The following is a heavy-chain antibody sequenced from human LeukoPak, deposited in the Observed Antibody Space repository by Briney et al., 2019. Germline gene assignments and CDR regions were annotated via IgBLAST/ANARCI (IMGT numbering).Heavy chain of an antibody. V-gene: IGHV1-2*02. D-gene: IGHD2-2*01. CDR3: ARANALYCSSTSCLFDY. CDR2: INPNSGGT. CDR1: GYTFTGYY. Sequence: ASVKVSCKASGYTFTGYYMHWVRQAPGQGLEWMAWINPNSGGTYYAQNFHDRITMTRDTSISTAYMELSRLRSDDTAIYYCARANALYCSSTSCLFDYCGQGNLVTVSS. J-gene: IGHJ4*02.